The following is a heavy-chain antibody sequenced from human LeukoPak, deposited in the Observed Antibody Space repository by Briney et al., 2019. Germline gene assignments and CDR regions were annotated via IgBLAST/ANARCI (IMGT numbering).Heavy chain of an antibody. D-gene: IGHD3/OR15-3a*01. CDR2: IFYSGST. CDR1: GGSISTSNYH. V-gene: IGHV4-39*07. J-gene: IGHJ3*02. CDR3: AKSNGYDLVDI. Sequence: SETLSLTCTVSGGSISTSNYHWGWIRQPPGKGLEWIGNIFYSGSTYYSPSLKSRVTISLDTSRNQFSLKLNSVTAADTAVYYCAKSNGYDLVDIWGQGTMVTVSS.